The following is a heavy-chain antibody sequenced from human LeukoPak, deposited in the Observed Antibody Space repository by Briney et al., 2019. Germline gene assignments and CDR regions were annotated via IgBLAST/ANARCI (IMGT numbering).Heavy chain of an antibody. CDR2: IRKKPNSYTT. J-gene: IGHJ3*01. D-gene: IGHD1-1*01. CDR3: ARVSATTGAADALDF. Sequence: GGSLRLSCAASGFTFSDHFMDWVRRAPGKGLEWVGRIRKKPNSYTTEYAASVKGGFTFSRDDSKNSLYLQMNSLETEDTAVYYCARVSATTGAADALDFWGQGTMVTVSS. CDR1: GFTFSDHF. V-gene: IGHV3-72*01.